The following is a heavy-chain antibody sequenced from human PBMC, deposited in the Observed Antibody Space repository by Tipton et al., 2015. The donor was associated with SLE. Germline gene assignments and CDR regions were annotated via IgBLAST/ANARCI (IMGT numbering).Heavy chain of an antibody. CDR2: IWFDGSEK. Sequence: SLRLSCAASGFTFSNYAMTWVRQAPGKGLEWVAGIWFDGSEKLYPDSVKGRFTISRDNSKNTLFLQMNSLRAEDTAVYYCARPRGPGDNYYYMDVWGKGTTVTVSS. J-gene: IGHJ6*03. V-gene: IGHV3-33*01. CDR3: ARPRGPGDNYYYMDV. CDR1: GFTFSNYA. D-gene: IGHD7-27*01.